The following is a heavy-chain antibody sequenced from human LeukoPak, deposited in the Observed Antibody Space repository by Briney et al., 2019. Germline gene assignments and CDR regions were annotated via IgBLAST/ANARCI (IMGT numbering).Heavy chain of an antibody. J-gene: IGHJ4*02. V-gene: IGHV3-7*01. CDR1: GFTLSNYW. D-gene: IGHD3-10*01. CDR3: ARDMVRGVIISESPQG. CDR2: INQDGSEK. Sequence: GGSLRLSCAASGFTLSNYWMGWVRRAPGKGLEWVANINQDGSEKHYVDFLKGRFTISRDNANNSLYLEMNSLRAEDTAVYYCARDMVRGVIISESPQGWGQGTLVTVSS.